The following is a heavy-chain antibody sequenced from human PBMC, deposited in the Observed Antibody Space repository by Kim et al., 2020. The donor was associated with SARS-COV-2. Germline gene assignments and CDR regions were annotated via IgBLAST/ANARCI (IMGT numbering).Heavy chain of an antibody. D-gene: IGHD3-10*01. CDR3: ARRGLYLGEFDFDY. CDR2: IYPGDSDT. Sequence: GESLKISCKGSGYNFASHWIGWVRQMPGKGLEWMGIIYPGDSDTRYSPSFQGQVTMSADKSISTAYLQWSSLQASDTAMYYCARRGLYLGEFDFDYWGQGTLVTVSS. V-gene: IGHV5-51*01. J-gene: IGHJ4*02. CDR1: GYNFASHW.